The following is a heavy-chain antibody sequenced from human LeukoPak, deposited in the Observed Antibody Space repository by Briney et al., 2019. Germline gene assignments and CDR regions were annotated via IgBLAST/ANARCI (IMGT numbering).Heavy chain of an antibody. V-gene: IGHV3-23*01. J-gene: IGHJ4*02. D-gene: IGHD5-12*01. CDR3: AREWYSGYDLDVPGY. CDR1: GFTFSSYA. Sequence: GGSLRLSCAGSGFTFSSYAMSWVRQAPGKGLEWVSAISGSGGSTYYADSVKGRFTISRDNAKNSLYLQMNSLRAEDTAVYYCAREWYSGYDLDVPGYWGQGTLVTVSS. CDR2: ISGSGGST.